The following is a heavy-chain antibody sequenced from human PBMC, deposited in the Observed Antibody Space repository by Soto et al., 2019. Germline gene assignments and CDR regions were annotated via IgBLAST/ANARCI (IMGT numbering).Heavy chain of an antibody. CDR3: ARAFAAAGLEPYNWCDP. J-gene: IGHJ5*02. CDR1: GYTFTSYY. CDR2: INPSCGST. Sequence: ASVKVSCKASGYTFTSYYMHWVRQAPGQGLEWMGIINPSCGSTSYAQKFQGRVTMTRDTSTSTVYMELRSLRSDDTAVYSCARAFAAAGLEPYNWCDPRGQGTLVTVS. D-gene: IGHD6-13*01. V-gene: IGHV1-46*01.